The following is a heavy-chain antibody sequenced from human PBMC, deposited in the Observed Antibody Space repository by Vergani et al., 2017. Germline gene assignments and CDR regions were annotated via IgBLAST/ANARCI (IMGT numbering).Heavy chain of an antibody. CDR3: ARDECGMGYCSGGSCYPAGY. CDR2: ISYDGSNK. CDR1: GFTFSSYA. J-gene: IGHJ4*02. V-gene: IGHV3-30-3*01. Sequence: QVQLVESGGGVVQPGRSLRLSCAASGFTFSSYAMHWVRQAPGKGLEWVAVISYDGSNKYYADSVKGRFTISRDNSKNTLYLQMNSLRAEDTAVYYCARDECGMGYCSGGSCYPAGYWGQGTLVTVSS. D-gene: IGHD2-15*01.